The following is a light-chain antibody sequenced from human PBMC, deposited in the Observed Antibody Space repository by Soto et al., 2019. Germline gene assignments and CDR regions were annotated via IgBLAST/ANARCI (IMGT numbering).Light chain of an antibody. V-gene: IGLV2-14*01. CDR1: SSDVGGYKY. CDR2: EVS. Sequence: QSALTQPASVSGSPGQSITISCTGTSSDVGGYKYVSWYQHHPGKPPKLMIYEVSNRPSGVSNLFSGSKSGNTASLTISGLQAEDEADYYCTSYTGTTTLEGVFGGGTKVTVL. CDR3: TSYTGTTTLEGV. J-gene: IGLJ2*01.